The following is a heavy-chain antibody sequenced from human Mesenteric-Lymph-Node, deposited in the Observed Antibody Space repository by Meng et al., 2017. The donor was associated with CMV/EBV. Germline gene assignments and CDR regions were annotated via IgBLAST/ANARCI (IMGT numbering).Heavy chain of an antibody. D-gene: IGHD3-22*01. V-gene: IGHV1-46*01. J-gene: IGHJ4*02. Sequence: SGYIFTSCSMHWVRQAPGQGLEWMGIINPSGGNTNYAQKFQGRVTMTRDTSTSTVYMELSSLRSEDTAVYYCAREAGSGFYPAFDYWGQGTLVTVSS. CDR2: INPSGGNT. CDR1: GYIFTSCS. CDR3: AREAGSGFYPAFDY.